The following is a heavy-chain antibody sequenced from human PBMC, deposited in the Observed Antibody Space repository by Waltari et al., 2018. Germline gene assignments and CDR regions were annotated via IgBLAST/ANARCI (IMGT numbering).Heavy chain of an antibody. CDR3: NVELAEAGN. D-gene: IGHD6-13*01. CDR1: GFDFSRFS. J-gene: IGHJ4*02. Sequence: EVLLVESVGGLVKQGGSRRVSCAASGFDFSRFSINWIRQTQGKGMEWVSSISKSGRVTEYADSVKGRFTFSRDNANNSVYLQMNSLRVEDTAVYYCNVELAEAGNWGQGTLVTVSP. CDR2: ISKSGRVT. V-gene: IGHV3-21*06.